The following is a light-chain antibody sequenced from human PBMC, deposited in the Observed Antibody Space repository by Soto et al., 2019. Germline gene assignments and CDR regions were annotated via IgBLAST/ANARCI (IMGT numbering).Light chain of an antibody. CDR1: NIGLKT. CDR3: SSYAGSDFLV. V-gene: IGLV3-21*02. J-gene: IGLJ2*01. Sequence: SYELSQPPSVSVAPGQTARITCGGNNIGLKTLHWYQQKPGQAPVLVVYDDTHRPSGISDRLSGTNSGNTATLTISRVEAGDEADYYCSSYAGSDFLVFGGGTKLTVL. CDR2: DDT.